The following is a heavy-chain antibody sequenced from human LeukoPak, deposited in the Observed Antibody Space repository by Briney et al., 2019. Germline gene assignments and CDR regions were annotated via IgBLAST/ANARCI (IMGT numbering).Heavy chain of an antibody. CDR3: AKSMYVWGSYRSADFDY. J-gene: IGHJ4*02. D-gene: IGHD3-16*02. CDR1: GFTFSSYG. CDR2: ISYDGSNK. V-gene: IGHV3-30*18. Sequence: PGRSLRLSCAASGFTFSSYGMHWVRQAPGKGLEWVAVISYDGSNKYYADSVKGRFTISRDNSENTLYLQMNSLRAEDTAVYYCAKSMYVWGSYRSADFDYWGQGTLVTVSS.